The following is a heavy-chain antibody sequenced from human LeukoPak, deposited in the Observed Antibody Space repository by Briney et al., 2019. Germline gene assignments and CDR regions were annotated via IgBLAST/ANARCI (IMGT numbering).Heavy chain of an antibody. CDR1: GFTFSSYG. V-gene: IGHV3-30*18. Sequence: GGSLRLSCAASGFTFSSYGMHWVRQAPGKGLEWVAVISYDGSNKYYADSVKGRFTISRDNSKNTLYLQMNSLRAEDTAVYYCAKSYGMDVWGQGTTVTVSS. J-gene: IGHJ6*02. CDR2: ISYDGSNK. CDR3: AKSYGMDV.